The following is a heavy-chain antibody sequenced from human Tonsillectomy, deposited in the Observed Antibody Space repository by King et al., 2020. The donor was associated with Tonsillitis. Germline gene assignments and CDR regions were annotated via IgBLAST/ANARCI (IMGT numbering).Heavy chain of an antibody. V-gene: IGHV4-39*07. D-gene: IGHD1-26*01. Sequence: QLQESGPGLVKPSETLSLTCTVSGGSISNKDYYWGWVRQPPGKGLEWIGSIYYSGNTYYSASLKSRVTISVDTSKNQFSLRLTSVTAADTAVDYCATLRSGTSYGPFDYWGQGTLVTVSS. CDR2: IYYSGNT. CDR3: ATLRSGTSYGPFDY. J-gene: IGHJ4*02. CDR1: GGSISNKDYY.